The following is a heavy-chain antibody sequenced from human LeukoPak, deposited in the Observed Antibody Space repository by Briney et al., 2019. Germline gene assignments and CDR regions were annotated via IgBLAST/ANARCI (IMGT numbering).Heavy chain of an antibody. CDR3: ATVMGNYGSFDY. J-gene: IGHJ4*02. CDR2: IWHDGSYK. D-gene: IGHD3-10*01. CDR1: GFIFSSYG. Sequence: PGGSLRLSCAASGFIFSSYGMHWVRQAPGKGLEWVAVIWHDGSYKYYADSAKGRFAISRDSFKNTLYLQMNSLRAEDTAVYYCATVMGNYGSFDYWGQGTLVTVSS. V-gene: IGHV3-33*01.